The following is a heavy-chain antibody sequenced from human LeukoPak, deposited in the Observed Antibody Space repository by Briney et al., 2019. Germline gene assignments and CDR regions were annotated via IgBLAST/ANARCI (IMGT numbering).Heavy chain of an antibody. CDR2: IYYSGSN. Sequence: PSETLSLTCTVSGGSISGSSYYWGWIRQPPGEGLEWIGSIYYSGSNYNNPSLKSRVTISVDTSKNQFSLKLSSVTAADTAVYYCARLGSSGWYIIDYWGQGTLVTVSS. V-gene: IGHV4-39*01. CDR1: GGSISGSSYY. J-gene: IGHJ4*02. CDR3: ARLGSSGWYIIDY. D-gene: IGHD6-19*01.